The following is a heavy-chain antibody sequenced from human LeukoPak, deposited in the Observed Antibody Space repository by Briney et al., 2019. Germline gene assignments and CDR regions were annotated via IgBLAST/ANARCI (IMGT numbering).Heavy chain of an antibody. V-gene: IGHV3-23*01. CDR1: GFIFSNYA. Sequence: GGSLILSCAASGFIFSNYAMSWVRQVPGRGLEWVSTISSRGDSTYVADSVKGRFTISRDNSKDSLYLQMNTVRAEDTAVYYCVKGPRPDITVAHTVENWGQGTLVTISS. D-gene: IGHD6-19*01. CDR3: VKGPRPDITVAHTVEN. J-gene: IGHJ4*02. CDR2: ISSRGDST.